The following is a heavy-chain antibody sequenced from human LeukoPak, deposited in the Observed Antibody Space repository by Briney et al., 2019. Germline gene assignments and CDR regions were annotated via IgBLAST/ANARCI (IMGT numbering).Heavy chain of an antibody. Sequence: ASVTVSCKASGYTLTDLSMHWVRQAPGQGLEWMGGFDPEHGKTIDSHKLRGRVTMSEDTSTDTAYMELTSLTSDDTAVYFCTTRGYSQSEFDYWGQGSLVTVSS. CDR2: FDPEHGKT. J-gene: IGHJ4*02. D-gene: IGHD5-18*01. CDR3: TTRGYSQSEFDY. CDR1: GYTLTDLS. V-gene: IGHV1-24*01.